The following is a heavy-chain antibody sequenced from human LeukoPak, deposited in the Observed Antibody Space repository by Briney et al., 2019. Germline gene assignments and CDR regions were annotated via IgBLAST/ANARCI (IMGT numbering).Heavy chain of an antibody. CDR3: GRLNLPAVSGAFDY. V-gene: IGHV4-4*07. Sequence: KPSETLSLTCTVSGGSISTYYWSWIRQPAGKGLGWIGRIHSSGTTHYNPSLRSRVTLSIDTSKNQFSLKLSSVTAADTAVYYCGRLNLPAVSGAFDYWGQGTLVTVSS. CDR1: GGSISTYY. J-gene: IGHJ4*02. CDR2: IHSSGTT. D-gene: IGHD2-2*01.